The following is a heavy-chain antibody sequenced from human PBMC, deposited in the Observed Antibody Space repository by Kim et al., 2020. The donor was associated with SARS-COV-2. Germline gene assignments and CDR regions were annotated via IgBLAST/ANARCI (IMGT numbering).Heavy chain of an antibody. CDR1: GGSISSYY. J-gene: IGHJ2*01. V-gene: IGHV4-59*13. CDR2: IYYSGST. CDR3: ARDRSAAGSFYWYFDL. D-gene: IGHD6-13*01. Sequence: SETLSLTCTVSGGSISSYYWSWIRQPPGKGLEWIGYIYYSGSTNYNPSLKSRVTISVDTSKNQFSLKLSSVTAADTAVYYCARDRSAAGSFYWYFDLWGR.